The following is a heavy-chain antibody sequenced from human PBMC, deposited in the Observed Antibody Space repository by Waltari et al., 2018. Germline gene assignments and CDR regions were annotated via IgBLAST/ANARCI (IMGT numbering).Heavy chain of an antibody. CDR1: GFTFRNYV. D-gene: IGHD6-6*01. CDR3: ARDPIAARPDYFDY. CDR2: MSSDGGIK. V-gene: IGHV3-30*04. Sequence: QVQLVESGGGVVQPGESLRLSCAASGFTFRNYVIHWVRQAPGKGLEWVAVMSSDGGIKYYAESVEGRFTISRDNSRNTLYLQMHSLRVEDTGLYYCARDPIAARPDYFDYWGQGTLVTVSS. J-gene: IGHJ4*02.